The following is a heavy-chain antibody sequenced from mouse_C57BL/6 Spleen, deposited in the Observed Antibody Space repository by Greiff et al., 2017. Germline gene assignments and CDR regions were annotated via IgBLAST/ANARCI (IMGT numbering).Heavy chain of an antibody. CDR3: ARSSGRGDYFDY. Sequence: EVKLLESGPELVKPGASVKISCKASGYSFTGYYMNWVKQSPEKSLEWIGEINPSTGGTTYNQKFKAKATLTVDKSSSTAYMQLKSLTSEDSAVYYCARSSGRGDYFDYWGQGTTLTVSS. J-gene: IGHJ2*01. CDR2: INPSTGGT. D-gene: IGHD3-2*02. CDR1: GYSFTGYY. V-gene: IGHV1-42*01.